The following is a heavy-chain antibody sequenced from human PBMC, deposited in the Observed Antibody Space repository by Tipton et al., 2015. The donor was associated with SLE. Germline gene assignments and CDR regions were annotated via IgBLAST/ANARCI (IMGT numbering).Heavy chain of an antibody. CDR1: GGSISSYY. V-gene: IGHV4-59*01. CDR3: ARAGGDGDTNWFDP. Sequence: TLSLTCTVSGGSISSYYWSWIRQPPGKGLEWIGYIYYSGSTNYNPPPKSRVTISVDTSKNQFSLKLSSVTAADTAVYYCARAGGDGDTNWFDPWGQGTLVTVSS. CDR2: IYYSGST. J-gene: IGHJ5*02. D-gene: IGHD4-17*01.